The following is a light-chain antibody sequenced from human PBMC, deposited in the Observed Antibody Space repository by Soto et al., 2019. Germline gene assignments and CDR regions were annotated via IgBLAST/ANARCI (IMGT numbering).Light chain of an antibody. CDR1: QSLVHNDGNTY. CDR2: KVS. CDR3: MQATRSSWT. Sequence: DIVMTQTPISSPVTLGQAASISCRSSQSLVHNDGNTYLSWFQQRPGQPPSLLIYKVSDRFSGVPDRVSGSGAGKDCTLTISRVEAEDVGVYYCMQATRSSWTFGQGTEVEI. J-gene: IGKJ1*01. V-gene: IGKV2-24*01.